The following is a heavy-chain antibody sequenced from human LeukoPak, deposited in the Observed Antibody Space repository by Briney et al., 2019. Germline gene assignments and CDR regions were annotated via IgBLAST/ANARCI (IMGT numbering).Heavy chain of an antibody. D-gene: IGHD2-21*02. CDR3: ARTSLILWWSLLFRCDDEYFQH. J-gene: IGHJ1*01. CDR1: GVSISSYY. Sequence: SETLSLTCTVSGVSISSYYWSWIRQPPGKGLEWVGYIYYSGSTNYNPSLKSRVTISVDTSKNQFSLKLTSVTAADTAVYYCARTSLILWWSLLFRCDDEYFQHWGQGTLVTVSS. V-gene: IGHV4-59*01. CDR2: IYYSGST.